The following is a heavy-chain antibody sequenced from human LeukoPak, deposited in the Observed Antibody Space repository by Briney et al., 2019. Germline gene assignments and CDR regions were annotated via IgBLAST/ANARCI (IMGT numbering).Heavy chain of an antibody. Sequence: SQTLSLTCTVSGGSISSGGYYWSWIRQPPGKGLEWIGYIYHSGSTYYNPSLKSRVTISVDRSKNQFSLKLSSVTAADTAVYYCARDRFGGYYYYGMDVWGQGTTVTVSS. CDR2: IYHSGST. CDR1: GGSISSGGYY. V-gene: IGHV4-30-2*01. CDR3: ARDRFGGYYYYGMDV. J-gene: IGHJ6*02. D-gene: IGHD2-15*01.